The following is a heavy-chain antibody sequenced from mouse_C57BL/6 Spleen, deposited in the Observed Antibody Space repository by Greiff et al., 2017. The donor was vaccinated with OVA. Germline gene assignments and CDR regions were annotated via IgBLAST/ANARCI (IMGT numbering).Heavy chain of an antibody. CDR2: IDPETGGT. CDR1: GYTFTDYE. J-gene: IGHJ2*01. Sequence: VQLQESGAELVRPGASVTLSCKASGYTFTDYEMHWVKQTPVHGLEWIGAIDPETGGTAYNQKFKGKAILTADKSSSTAYMELLSLTSEDSAVYYCTRFDYWGQGTTLTVSS. V-gene: IGHV1-15*01. CDR3: TRFDY.